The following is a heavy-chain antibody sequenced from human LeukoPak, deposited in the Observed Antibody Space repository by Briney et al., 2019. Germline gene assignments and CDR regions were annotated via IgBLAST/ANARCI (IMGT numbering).Heavy chain of an antibody. CDR1: GGTFISYA. V-gene: IGHV1-69*05. Sequence: SVTVSCKASGGTFISYAISWVRQAPGQGVEWMGGIIPIFGTANYAQKFQGRVTTTTDESTSTAYMELSSLRSEDTAVYYCARAERYSSSSGYDYWGQGTLVTVSS. CDR3: ARAERYSSSSGYDY. CDR2: IIPIFGTA. D-gene: IGHD6-6*01. J-gene: IGHJ4*02.